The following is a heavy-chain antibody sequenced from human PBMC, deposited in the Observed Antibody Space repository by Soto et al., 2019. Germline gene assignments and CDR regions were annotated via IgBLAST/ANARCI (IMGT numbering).Heavy chain of an antibody. CDR2: INVGNGNI. J-gene: IGHJ6*02. D-gene: IGHD3-22*01. CDR1: GYTFANYA. Sequence: ASVKVSCKASGYTFANYAMHWVRQAPGQRXEWMGWINVGNGNIKYSQKFKGRVTITRDTSATTAYMELSSLRSEDTAVYYCARSEQYYHDSSGYYDPPGYYYYRLDVLGQGTTVTVSS. V-gene: IGHV1-3*01. CDR3: ARSEQYYHDSSGYYDPPGYYYYRLDV.